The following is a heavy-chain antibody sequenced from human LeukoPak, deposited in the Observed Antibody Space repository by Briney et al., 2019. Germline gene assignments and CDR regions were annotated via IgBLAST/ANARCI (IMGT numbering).Heavy chain of an antibody. Sequence: GGSLRLSCAASGFTISTYWMSWVRQAPGKGLVWVSHINGDGSRTTYADSVKGRFTISRDNAKNTLYLQMNSLRAEDTAVYYCVRGKQDFDYWGQGTLVTVSS. D-gene: IGHD6-13*01. CDR1: GFTISTYW. CDR3: VRGKQDFDY. CDR2: INGDGSRT. V-gene: IGHV3-74*01. J-gene: IGHJ4*02.